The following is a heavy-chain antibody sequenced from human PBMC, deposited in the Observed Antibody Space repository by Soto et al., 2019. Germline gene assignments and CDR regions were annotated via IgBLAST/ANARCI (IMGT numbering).Heavy chain of an antibody. J-gene: IGHJ4*02. D-gene: IGHD3-9*01. CDR2: ISAYNGNT. Sequence: GASVKVSCKASGYTFTSYGISWVRQAPGQGLEWMGWISAYNGNTNYAQKLQGRVTMTTDTSTSTAYMELRSLRSDDTAVYYCASLYYDILTGYRQTSYFDYWGQGTLVTVSS. CDR3: ASLYYDILTGYRQTSYFDY. V-gene: IGHV1-18*01. CDR1: GYTFTSYG.